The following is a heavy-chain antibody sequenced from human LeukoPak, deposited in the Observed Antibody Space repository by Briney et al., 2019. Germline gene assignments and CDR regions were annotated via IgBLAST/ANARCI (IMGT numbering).Heavy chain of an antibody. CDR2: IYSSGST. Sequence: SETLSLTCTVSGGSMNNYYWSWLRQPPGKGLEWIGYIYSSGSTTYNPSLRSRVTISVDTSKTQFSLKLNSVTAAETAVHYCARRALGATFFDYWGQGTLVTVSS. J-gene: IGHJ4*02. V-gene: IGHV4-4*09. CDR3: ARRALGATFFDY. D-gene: IGHD5-12*01. CDR1: GGSMNNYY.